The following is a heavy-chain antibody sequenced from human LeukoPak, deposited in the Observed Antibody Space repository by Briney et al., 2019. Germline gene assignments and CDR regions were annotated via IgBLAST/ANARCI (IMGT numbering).Heavy chain of an antibody. D-gene: IGHD3-10*01. Sequence: GGSLRLSCAASGFSFSSYSMNWVRQAPGKGLEWVSSISSSSSYIYYADSVKGRFTISRDNAKNSLYLQMNSLRAEDTAVYYCARSLRGGIYDGMDVWGQGTTVTVSS. CDR2: ISSSSSYI. V-gene: IGHV3-21*01. CDR1: GFSFSSYS. J-gene: IGHJ6*02. CDR3: ARSLRGGIYDGMDV.